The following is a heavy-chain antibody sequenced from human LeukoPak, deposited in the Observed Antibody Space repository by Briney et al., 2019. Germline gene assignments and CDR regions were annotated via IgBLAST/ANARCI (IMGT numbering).Heavy chain of an antibody. D-gene: IGHD2-15*01. CDR1: GGSISSGSYY. J-gene: IGHJ6*03. CDR2: IYTSGST. Sequence: PSETLSLTCTVSGGSISSGSYYWSWIRQPAGKGLEWIGRIYTSGSTNYNPSLKSRVTISVDTSKNQFSLKLSSVTAADTAVYYCARRACCSGGSGYYYYMDVWGKGTTVTISS. CDR3: ARRACCSGGSGYYYYMDV. V-gene: IGHV4-61*02.